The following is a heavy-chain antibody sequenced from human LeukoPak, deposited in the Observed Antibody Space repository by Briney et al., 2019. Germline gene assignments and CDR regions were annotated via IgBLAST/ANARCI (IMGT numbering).Heavy chain of an antibody. CDR3: ERGAGDDILTGYTTYYYYYYMDV. CDR2: ISSSSSYI. CDR1: GFTFSSYA. Sequence: GGSLRLSCAASGFTFSSYAMSWVRQAPGKGLEWVSSISSSSSYIYYADSVKGRFTISRDNAKNSLYLQMNSLRAEDTAVYYCERGAGDDILTGYTTYYYYYYMDVWGKGTTVTISS. V-gene: IGHV3-21*01. J-gene: IGHJ6*03. D-gene: IGHD3-9*01.